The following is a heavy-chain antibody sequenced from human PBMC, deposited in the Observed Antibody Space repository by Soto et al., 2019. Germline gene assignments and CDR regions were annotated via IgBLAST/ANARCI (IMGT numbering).Heavy chain of an antibody. CDR3: ARXGKMRTKVWFGSGYGRDV. D-gene: IGHD3-10*01. Sequence: GGSLRLSCAASGFTFSRYAMNWVRQAPGRGLQWISGISVSGDNTSYVESVRGRFTVYRDNSKNTLYLQMNNLRAEDTALYYWARXGKMRTKVWFGSGYGRDVWGQGTTVTVSS. V-gene: IGHV3-23*01. CDR1: GFTFSRYA. CDR2: ISVSGDNT. J-gene: IGHJ6*02.